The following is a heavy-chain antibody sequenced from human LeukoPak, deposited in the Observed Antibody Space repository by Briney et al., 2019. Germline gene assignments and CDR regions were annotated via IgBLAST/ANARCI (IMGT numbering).Heavy chain of an antibody. J-gene: IGHJ4*02. CDR1: GFTFSSYW. V-gene: IGHV3-7*03. D-gene: IGHD2-2*01. Sequence: GGSLRLSCAASGFTFSSYWMIWVRQAPGKGLEWVANIKQDGSEKYYVDSVKGRFTISRDNAKNSLYLQMNSLRAEDTAVYYCARGIVVVPAAIPYWGQGTLVTVSS. CDR2: IKQDGSEK. CDR3: ARGIVVVPAAIPY.